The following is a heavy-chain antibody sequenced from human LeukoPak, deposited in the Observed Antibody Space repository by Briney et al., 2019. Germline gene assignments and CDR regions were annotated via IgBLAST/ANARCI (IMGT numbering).Heavy chain of an antibody. V-gene: IGHV1-69*05. CDR1: GGTFSSYA. CDR2: IIPIFGTA. J-gene: IGHJ4*02. D-gene: IGHD3-10*01. CDR3: ARGGSGSYYWFDSSSYQFDY. Sequence: SVKVSCKASGGTFSSYAISWVRQAPGQGLEWMGGIIPIFGTANYAQKFQGRVTITTDESTSTAYMELSSLRSEDTAVYYCARGGSGSYYWFDSSSYQFDYWGQGTLVTVSS.